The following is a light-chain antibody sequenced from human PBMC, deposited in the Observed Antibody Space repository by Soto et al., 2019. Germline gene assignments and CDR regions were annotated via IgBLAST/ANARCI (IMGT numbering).Light chain of an antibody. CDR3: NSYTSSSTLV. J-gene: IGLJ1*01. CDR1: SSDVGGYNY. CDR2: DVS. Sequence: TRPASGTGSPSQATAISCTGTSSDVGGYNYVSWYQQHPGKAPKLMIYDVSYRPSGASNRFSGSKSGNTASLTISGLQAEDEADYYCNSYTSSSTLVFGSGTKVTVL. V-gene: IGLV2-14*01.